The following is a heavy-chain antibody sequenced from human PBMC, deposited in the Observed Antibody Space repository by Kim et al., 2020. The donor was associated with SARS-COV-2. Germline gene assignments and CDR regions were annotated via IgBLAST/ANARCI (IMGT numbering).Heavy chain of an antibody. CDR1: GGALSDYS. J-gene: IGHJ6*03. CDR3: ARGVSLGRGVISTHSSHY. V-gene: IGHV4-34*01. Sequence: SETLSLTCAVYGGALSDYSCSWIRQSPGMGLEWIGEVSHGEGASYNPSLKSRLTISQYTSKKQVSLRLNSVTAADTAVYYCARGVSLGRGVISTHSSHY. D-gene: IGHD3-10*01. CDR2: VSHGEGA.